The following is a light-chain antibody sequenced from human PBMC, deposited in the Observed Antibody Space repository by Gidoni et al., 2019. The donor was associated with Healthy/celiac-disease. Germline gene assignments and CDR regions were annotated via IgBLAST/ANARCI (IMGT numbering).Light chain of an antibody. CDR2: AAS. Sequence: DIQMTQSPSSLSASVGDRVTITCRASQSISSYLNWYQQKPGKAPKLLIYAASSLRSGVPSSFSGSGSGTDFTLTISSLKPEDFATYYCQQSYSTPYTFGQGTKLEIK. J-gene: IGKJ2*01. CDR3: QQSYSTPYT. CDR1: QSISSY. V-gene: IGKV1-39*01.